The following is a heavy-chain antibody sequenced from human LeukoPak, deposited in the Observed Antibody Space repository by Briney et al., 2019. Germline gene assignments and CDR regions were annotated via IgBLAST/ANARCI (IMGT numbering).Heavy chain of an antibody. CDR1: GGSISSSSYY. J-gene: IGHJ5*02. CDR3: ARRAVESWAAAGTIWFDP. CDR2: IYYSGST. Sequence: PSETLSLTCTVSGGSISSSSYYWGWIRQPPGKGLEWIGSIYYSGSTYYNPSLKSRVTISVDTSKNQFSLKLSSVTAAETAVYYCARRAVESWAAAGTIWFDPWGKGTLVTVSS. V-gene: IGHV4-39*07. D-gene: IGHD6-13*01.